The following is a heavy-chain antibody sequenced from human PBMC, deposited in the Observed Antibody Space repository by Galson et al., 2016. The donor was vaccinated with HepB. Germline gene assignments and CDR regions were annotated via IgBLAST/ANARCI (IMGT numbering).Heavy chain of an antibody. V-gene: IGHV3-23*01. Sequence: PRLSCAASGSTFRTSPLSWIRRAPGKGLEWLSSILGSGDRTYYTASVKGRLTISRDTSKITLYLQISSLRVDDTALYYSTRDPTSYNWGQGTLVLVSS. CDR1: GSTFRTSP. J-gene: IGHJ4*02. CDR2: ILGSGDRT. CDR3: TRDPTSYN. D-gene: IGHD5-24*01.